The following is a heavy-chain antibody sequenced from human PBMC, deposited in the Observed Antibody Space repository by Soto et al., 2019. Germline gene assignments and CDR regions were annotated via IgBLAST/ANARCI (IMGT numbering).Heavy chain of an antibody. J-gene: IGHJ4*02. D-gene: IGHD3-3*01. CDR2: ISYDGSNK. CDR1: GFTFSSYG. Sequence: QVQLVESGGGVVQPGRSLRLSCAASGFTFSSYGMHWVRQAPVKGLEWVAVISYDGSNKYYADSVKGRFTISRDKSKNTLYLKMNSMRAEDTAVYYCAKDQSGYDFWSGYRFDYWGQGTLDTVSS. V-gene: IGHV3-30*18. CDR3: AKDQSGYDFWSGYRFDY.